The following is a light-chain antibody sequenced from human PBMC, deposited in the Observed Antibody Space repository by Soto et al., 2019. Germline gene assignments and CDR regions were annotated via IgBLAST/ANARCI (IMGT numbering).Light chain of an antibody. CDR2: DAS. CDR3: QQYQTYSRT. Sequence: DIQMTQSPSTVSASVGDRITITCRASQSINTWLAWYRQRPREAPQLLIYDASTLAMGVPSRFSGSGSGTDFTLSISRLQPDDFATFYCQQYQTYSRTFGRGTKVEVK. CDR1: QSINTW. J-gene: IGKJ1*01. V-gene: IGKV1-5*01.